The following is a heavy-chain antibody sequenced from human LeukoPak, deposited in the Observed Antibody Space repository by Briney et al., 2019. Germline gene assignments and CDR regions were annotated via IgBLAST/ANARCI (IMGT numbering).Heavy chain of an antibody. CDR1: GFTFSSYG. V-gene: IGHV3-30*18. D-gene: IGHD2-15*01. CDR2: ISYDGSNK. Sequence: GGSLRLYCAASGFTFSSYGMHWARQAPGKGLEWVAVISYDGSNKYYADSVKGRFTISRDNSKNTLYLQMNSLRAEDTAVYYCAKRVDNWFDPWGQGTLVTVSS. J-gene: IGHJ5*02. CDR3: AKRVDNWFDP.